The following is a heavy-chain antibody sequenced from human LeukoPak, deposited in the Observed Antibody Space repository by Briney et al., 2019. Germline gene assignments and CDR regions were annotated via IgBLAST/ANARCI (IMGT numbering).Heavy chain of an antibody. Sequence: ASVKVSCKASGYTFTGYYMHWVRQAPGQGLEWMGWISAYNGNTNYAQKLQGRVTMTTDTSTSTAYMELRSLRSDDTAVYYCARSRIEVTIFGVVIFNWFDPWGQGTLVTVSS. CDR1: GYTFTGYY. D-gene: IGHD3-3*01. V-gene: IGHV1-18*04. CDR2: ISAYNGNT. J-gene: IGHJ5*02. CDR3: ARSRIEVTIFGVVIFNWFDP.